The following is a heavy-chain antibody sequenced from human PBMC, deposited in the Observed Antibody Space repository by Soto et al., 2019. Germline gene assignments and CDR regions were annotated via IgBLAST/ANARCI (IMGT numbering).Heavy chain of an antibody. V-gene: IGHV3-7*03. J-gene: IGHJ4*02. CDR2: IKEDGSEK. D-gene: IGHD3-10*01. Sequence: EVQLVESGGGLVQPGGSLRLFCAASGFTFSGHWMSWVRQASGKGLEWVANIKEDGSEKYYVDSVKGRFTISRDNAKNSLFLQMNSLRAEDTAVYYCVSLSRTPDALLSFGDQWGQGTLVTVSS. CDR1: GFTFSGHW. CDR3: VSLSRTPDALLSFGDQ.